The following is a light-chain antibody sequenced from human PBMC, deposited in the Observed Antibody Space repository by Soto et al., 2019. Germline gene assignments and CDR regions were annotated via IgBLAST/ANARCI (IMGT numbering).Light chain of an antibody. J-gene: IGKJ5*01. V-gene: IGKV3D-20*02. CDR1: QSVSSTY. CDR3: QQRSSWPPIT. CDR2: DAS. Sequence: EVVLTQSPGTLSVSPGERATLSCRASQSVSSTYLAWYQQQPGQAPRLLIYDASNRATGIPARFSGSGSGTDFTLTISSLEPEDFAVYYCQQRSSWPPITFGQGTRLEI.